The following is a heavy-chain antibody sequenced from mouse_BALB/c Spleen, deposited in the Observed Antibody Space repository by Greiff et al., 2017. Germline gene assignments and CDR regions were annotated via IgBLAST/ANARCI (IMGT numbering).Heavy chain of an antibody. CDR3: ACSTTGWFAY. V-gene: IGHV2-9*02. J-gene: IGHJ3*01. Sequence: VKVVESGPGLVAPSQSLSITCTVSGFSLTSYGVHWVRQPPGKGLEWLGVIWAGGSTNYNSALMSRLSISKDNSKSQVFLKMNSLQTDDTAMYYCACSTTGWFAYWGQGTLVTVSA. D-gene: IGHD1-1*01. CDR2: IWAGGST. CDR1: GFSLTSYG.